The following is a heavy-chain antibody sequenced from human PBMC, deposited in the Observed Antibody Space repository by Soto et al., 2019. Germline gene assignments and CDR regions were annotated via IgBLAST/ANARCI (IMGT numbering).Heavy chain of an antibody. CDR2: ISGSGANT. Sequence: AGSLRLSCAASGFTFSDYAMSWVRQAPGKGLEWVSAISGSGANTYYADSVKGRFPISRDNSQNTLYLQMNSLRAEDTAVYYCASHYDSGGTYYFDYWGQGTPVTVSS. CDR1: GFTFSDYA. V-gene: IGHV3-23*01. J-gene: IGHJ4*02. CDR3: ASHYDSGGTYYFDY. D-gene: IGHD3-22*01.